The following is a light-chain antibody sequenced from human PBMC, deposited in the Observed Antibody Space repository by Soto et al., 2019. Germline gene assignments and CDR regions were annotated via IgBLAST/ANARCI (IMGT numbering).Light chain of an antibody. J-gene: IGLJ2*01. CDR3: SSYGGSNNVL. V-gene: IGLV2-8*01. Sequence: QSVLTQPPSASGSPGQSVTISCTGTSSDVGGYNYVSWYQQYPGKAPTLMIHEVSKRPSGVPDRFSGSKSGNTASLTVSGLQAEDEADYYCSSYGGSNNVLFGGGTKLTVL. CDR2: EVS. CDR1: SSDVGGYNY.